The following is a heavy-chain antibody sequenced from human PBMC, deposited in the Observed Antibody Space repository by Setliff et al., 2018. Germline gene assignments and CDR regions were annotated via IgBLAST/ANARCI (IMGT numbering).Heavy chain of an antibody. CDR2: VSGSGGST. V-gene: IGHV3-23*01. J-gene: IGHJ1*01. D-gene: IGHD1-26*01. Sequence: PGGSLRLSCVASGLSFSSYAINWVRQAPGKGLEWVSGVSGSGGSTYYADSVKGRFTISRDNSKNTLYLQMNSLRAEDTAVYYCSTGSIVGATAAEYFQHWGQGTLVTVSS. CDR1: GLSFSSYA. CDR3: STGSIVGATAAEYFQH.